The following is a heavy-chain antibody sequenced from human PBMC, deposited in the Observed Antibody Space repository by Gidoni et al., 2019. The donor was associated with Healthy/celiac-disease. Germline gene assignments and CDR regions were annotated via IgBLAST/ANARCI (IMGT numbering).Heavy chain of an antibody. CDR2: INHSGST. Sequence: QVQLQQWGAGLLKPSETLSLTCAVYGGSFSGYYWSWIRQPPGKGLEWIGEINHSGSTNYNPSLKSRVTISVDTSKNQFSLKLSSVTAADTAVYYCARLGYCSGGSCSYFDYWGQGTLVTVSS. CDR1: GGSFSGYY. V-gene: IGHV4-34*01. D-gene: IGHD2-15*01. J-gene: IGHJ4*02. CDR3: ARLGYCSGGSCSYFDY.